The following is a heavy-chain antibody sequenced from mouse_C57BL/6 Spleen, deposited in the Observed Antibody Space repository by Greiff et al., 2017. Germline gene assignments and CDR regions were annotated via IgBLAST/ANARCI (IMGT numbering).Heavy chain of an antibody. Sequence: VQLQESGAELAKPGASVKLSCKASGYTFPSYWMHWVKQRPGQGLEWIGYINPSSGYTKYNQKFKDKATFTADKSSSTAYMQLRSLTYEDSAVYYCEVEELVRGFAYWGQGTLVTVSA. CDR3: EVEELVRGFAY. J-gene: IGHJ3*01. D-gene: IGHD1-3*01. V-gene: IGHV1-7*01. CDR1: GYTFPSYW. CDR2: INPSSGYT.